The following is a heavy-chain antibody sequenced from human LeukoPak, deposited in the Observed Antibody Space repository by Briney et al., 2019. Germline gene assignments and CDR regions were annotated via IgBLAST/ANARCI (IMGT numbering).Heavy chain of an antibody. CDR3: ARLLSGSFDY. CDR1: GGSFSSSSYY. Sequence: SETLSLTCSVSGGSFSSSSYYWGWIRQPPGKGLEWIGYVFYSGSTDYNPSLKSRVTISVDTSKNQFSLKLSSVTAADTALYYCARLLSGSFDYWGQGTLVTVSS. V-gene: IGHV4-61*01. J-gene: IGHJ4*02. D-gene: IGHD3-10*01. CDR2: VFYSGST.